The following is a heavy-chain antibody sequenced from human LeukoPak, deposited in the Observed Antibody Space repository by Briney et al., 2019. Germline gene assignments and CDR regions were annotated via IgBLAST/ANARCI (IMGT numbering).Heavy chain of an antibody. CDR2: ISTSGST. J-gene: IGHJ5*02. CDR3: AILTIFGVVTRNNWFDP. Sequence: PSETLSLTCTVSGGSISSYYWSWIRQPAGKGLEWIGRISTSGSTSYNPSLKSRLTMSVDTSKNQFSLKLTSVTAADTAVYYCAILTIFGVVTRNNWFDPWGQGTLVTVSS. V-gene: IGHV4-4*07. CDR1: GGSISSYY. D-gene: IGHD3-3*01.